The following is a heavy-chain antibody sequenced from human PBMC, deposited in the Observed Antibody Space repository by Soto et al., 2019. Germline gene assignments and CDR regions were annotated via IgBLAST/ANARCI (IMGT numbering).Heavy chain of an antibody. V-gene: IGHV3-15*07. CDR1: GFTFSNAW. J-gene: IGHJ6*02. CDR3: TTDLGDYEYYYYGMDV. Sequence: GGSLRLSCAASGFTFSNAWMNWVRQAPGKGLEWVGRIKSKTDGGTTDYAAPVKGRFTISRDDSKNTLYLQMNSLKTEDTAVYYCTTDLGDYEYYYYGMDVWGQGTTVTVSS. CDR2: IKSKTDGGTT. D-gene: IGHD4-17*01.